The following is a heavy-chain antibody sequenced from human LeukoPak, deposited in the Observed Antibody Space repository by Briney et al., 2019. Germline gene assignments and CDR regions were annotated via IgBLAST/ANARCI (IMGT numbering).Heavy chain of an antibody. V-gene: IGHV1-18*01. J-gene: IGHJ4*02. CDR3: ARDVTFVDT. CDR1: GYTLTDYR. CDR2: ISVYNGNT. D-gene: IGHD5-18*01. Sequence: GSVKVSCKASGYTLTDYRISWVRQAPGQGLEWMGWISVYNGNTNYAQKFQGRVTMTADKSTSTAYMQLRSLKSADTAVFYCARDVTFVDTWGQGTLVTVSS.